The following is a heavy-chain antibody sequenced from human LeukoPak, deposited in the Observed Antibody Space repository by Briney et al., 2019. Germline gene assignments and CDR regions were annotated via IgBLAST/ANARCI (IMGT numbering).Heavy chain of an antibody. CDR3: ARRGYNEYQLLSSNWFDP. J-gene: IGHJ5*02. CDR1: SGSFRTYY. Sequence: SETLSLTCTVSSGSFRTYYWSWIRQPPGKGLEWIGYIYHTGSTSYSPSLKSRVTISADTSQNQFSLKLSSVTAADTAVYYCARRGYNEYQLLSSNWFDPWGQGTLVTVSS. D-gene: IGHD2-2*01. CDR2: IYHTGST. V-gene: IGHV4-59*01.